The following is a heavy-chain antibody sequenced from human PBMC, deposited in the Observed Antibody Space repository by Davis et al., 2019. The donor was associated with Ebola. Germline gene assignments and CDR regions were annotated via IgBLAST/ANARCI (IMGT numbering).Heavy chain of an antibody. CDR2: ISSSSSTI. D-gene: IGHD2-15*01. CDR1: GFPFNSYN. Sequence: PGGSLRLSCAASGFPFNSYNMHWLRQAPGKGLEWVAYISSSSSTIYYADSVKGRFTISRDNVHNSLYLQMNSLRAEDTAVYFCAAGWQYPGAWGQGTLVTVSS. CDR3: AAGWQYPGA. V-gene: IGHV3-48*01. J-gene: IGHJ5*02.